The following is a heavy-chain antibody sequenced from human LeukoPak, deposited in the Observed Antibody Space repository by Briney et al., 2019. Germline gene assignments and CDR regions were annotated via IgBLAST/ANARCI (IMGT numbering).Heavy chain of an antibody. CDR3: ARAYKDRSLAGKKEFFQH. CDR2: ISWNSGTI. Sequence: GGSLRLSRAASGFTFDNYAMNWVRQVPGKGLEWISLISWNSGTIGYADSVKGRFTISRDNANNFLYLQMNSLRAEDTALYYCARAYKDRSLAGKKEFFQHWGQGTLVTVSS. V-gene: IGHV3-9*01. CDR1: GFTFDNYA. J-gene: IGHJ1*01. D-gene: IGHD6-13*01.